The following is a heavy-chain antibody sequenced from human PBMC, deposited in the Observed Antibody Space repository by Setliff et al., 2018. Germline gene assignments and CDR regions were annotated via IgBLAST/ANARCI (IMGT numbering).Heavy chain of an antibody. CDR3: ARVDFTMIQGVLGL. J-gene: IGHJ1*01. Sequence: PSETLSLTCAVYGESFNTYYWSWIRQSPGRGLEWIGESNHGGSTSYNPSLKSRLTISVDMSKNQLSLKLSSVTAADTAAYYCARVDFTMIQGVLGLWGQGTLVTVSS. CDR2: SNHGGST. V-gene: IGHV4-34*01. D-gene: IGHD3-10*01. CDR1: GESFNTYY.